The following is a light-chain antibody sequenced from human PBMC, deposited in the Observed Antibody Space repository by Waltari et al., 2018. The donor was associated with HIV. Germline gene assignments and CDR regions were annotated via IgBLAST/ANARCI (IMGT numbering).Light chain of an antibody. V-gene: IGLV1-47*01. J-gene: IGLJ2*01. CDR2: RNN. CDR3: ATWDDSLSVVV. Sequence: QSVLTQPPSASGTPGQRVTISSSGSSSNIGSNYVYSYQQLPGTAPKLPINRNNQRPSGVPDRFSGSKSGTSASLAISGLRSEDEADYYCATWDDSLSVVVFGGGTKLTVL. CDR1: SSNIGSNY.